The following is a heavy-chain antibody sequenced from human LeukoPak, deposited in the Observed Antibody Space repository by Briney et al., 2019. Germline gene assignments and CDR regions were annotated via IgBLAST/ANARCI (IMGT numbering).Heavy chain of an antibody. Sequence: SETLSLTCTVSGGSISSYYWGWIRQPPGKGLEWIGSIYYSGSTYYNPSLKSRVTISVDTSKNQFSLKLSSVTAADTAVYYCARHGDIVVVPAAMQFDYWGQGTLVTVSS. CDR1: GGSISSYY. D-gene: IGHD2-2*01. J-gene: IGHJ4*02. V-gene: IGHV4-39*01. CDR2: IYYSGST. CDR3: ARHGDIVVVPAAMQFDY.